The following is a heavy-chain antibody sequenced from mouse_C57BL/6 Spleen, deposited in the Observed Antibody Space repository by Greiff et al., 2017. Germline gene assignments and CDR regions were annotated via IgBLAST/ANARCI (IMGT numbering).Heavy chain of an antibody. CDR3: ARSLGRDYFDY. Sequence: VQLKESGAELVKPGASVKLSCTASGFNIKDYYMHWVKQRTEQGLEWIGRIDPEDGETKDAPKFQGKATITADTSSNTAYLQLSSLTSEDTAVYYCARSLGRDYFDYWGQGTTLTVSS. V-gene: IGHV14-2*01. D-gene: IGHD4-1*01. J-gene: IGHJ2*01. CDR2: IDPEDGET. CDR1: GFNIKDYY.